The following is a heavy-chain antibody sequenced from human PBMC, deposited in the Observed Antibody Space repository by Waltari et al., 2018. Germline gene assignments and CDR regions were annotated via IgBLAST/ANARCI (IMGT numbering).Heavy chain of an antibody. D-gene: IGHD6-19*01. CDR1: GLRISQSW. Sequence: EVQLVESGGGLVQPGRSLRLSCEASGLRISQSWISWVRQAPGKGPEWVADIKEDGSKIYYVGSVRGRFTISRDNAKNSSYLQMNSLRVEDTAVYYCARDAPLYTTGWGYDYWGQGILVTVSS. J-gene: IGHJ4*02. CDR2: IKEDGSKI. CDR3: ARDAPLYTTGWGYDY. V-gene: IGHV3-7*01.